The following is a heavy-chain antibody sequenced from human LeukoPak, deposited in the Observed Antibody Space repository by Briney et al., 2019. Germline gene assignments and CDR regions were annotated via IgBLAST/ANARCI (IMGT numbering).Heavy chain of an antibody. V-gene: IGHV4-4*07. CDR2: IYTTGST. Sequence: SETLSLTCTVSGGSISSHYWSWIRQPAGKGLEWIGRIYTTGSTNFNPSLKSRVTMSVDTSKNQFSLKLSSVTAADTAMYYCARDRVTVTDDAFDIWGQGTMVTVSS. CDR3: ARDRVTVTDDAFDI. J-gene: IGHJ3*02. D-gene: IGHD4-17*01. CDR1: GGSISSHY.